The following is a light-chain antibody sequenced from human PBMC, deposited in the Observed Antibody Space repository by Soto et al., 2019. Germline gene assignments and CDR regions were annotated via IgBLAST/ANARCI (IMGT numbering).Light chain of an antibody. V-gene: IGKV1-5*03. Sequence: IRMTKSPSTLSASVGDRVTITCRASESISTWLAWYQQKPGKAPNLLIYKASTLESGVPSRFSGSGSGTEFTLTISSLQPDDFATYYCQQYNIYSWTFGQGTKVDIK. J-gene: IGKJ1*01. CDR1: ESISTW. CDR3: QQYNIYSWT. CDR2: KAS.